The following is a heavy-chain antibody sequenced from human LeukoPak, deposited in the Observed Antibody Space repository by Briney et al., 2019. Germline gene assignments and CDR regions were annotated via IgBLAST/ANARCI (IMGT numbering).Heavy chain of an antibody. D-gene: IGHD2-21*02. CDR1: GYTFTGYY. CDR3: ARVVVVTRAFDY. CDR2: INPSGGST. J-gene: IGHJ4*02. Sequence: ASVKVSCKASGYTFTGYYMHWVRQAPGQGLEWMGIINPSGGSTSYAQKFQGRVTMTRDTSTSTVYMELSSLRSEDTAVYYCARVVVVTRAFDYWGQGTLVTVSS. V-gene: IGHV1-46*01.